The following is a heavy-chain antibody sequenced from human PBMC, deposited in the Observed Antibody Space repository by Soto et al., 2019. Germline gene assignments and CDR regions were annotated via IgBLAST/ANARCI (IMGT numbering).Heavy chain of an antibody. J-gene: IGHJ4*02. D-gene: IGHD3-3*01. CDR3: ARLAQIWSGYYTIDY. CDR1: GYTFTSYG. CDR2: ISAYNGNT. Sequence: ASVKVSCKASGYTFTSYGISWVRQAPGQGLEWMGWISAYNGNTNYAQKLQGRVTMTTDTSTSTAYMELRSLRSDGTAVYYCARLAQIWSGYYTIDYWGQGTLVTVSS. V-gene: IGHV1-18*01.